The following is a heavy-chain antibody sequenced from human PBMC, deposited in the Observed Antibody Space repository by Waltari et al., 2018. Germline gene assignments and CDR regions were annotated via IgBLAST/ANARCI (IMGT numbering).Heavy chain of an antibody. CDR1: GLPFGHVW. CDR3: SVSLNH. J-gene: IGHJ5*02. Sequence: EVQLVDAGGGLVRLGGSRGLSCEAPGLPFGHVWMDCVRQAPGKGLEWVANIKQDGSESHYVDSVKGRFTISRDNAQNLLYLQINSLRDEDTAVYYCSVSLNHWGQETLVTVSS. CDR2: IKQDGSES. V-gene: IGHV3-7*01.